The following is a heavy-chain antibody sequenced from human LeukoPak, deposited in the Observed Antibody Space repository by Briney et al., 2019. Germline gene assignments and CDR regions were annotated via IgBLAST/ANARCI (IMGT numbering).Heavy chain of an antibody. D-gene: IGHD6-25*01. V-gene: IGHV1-69*05. J-gene: IGHJ5*02. Sequence: SVKVSCKASGGTFSNYANSWVRQAPGQGLEWLGGIIPIFGTAKYAQKFQGRVTITTDEATTTAYMELISLRSEDTAVYYCARRQALRGRHRAFDPWGQGTLVTVTS. CDR2: IIPIFGTA. CDR1: GGTFSNYA. CDR3: ARRQALRGRHRAFDP.